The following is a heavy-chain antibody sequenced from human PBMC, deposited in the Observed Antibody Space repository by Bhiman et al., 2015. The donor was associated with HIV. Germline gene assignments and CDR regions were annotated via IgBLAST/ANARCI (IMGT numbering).Heavy chain of an antibody. V-gene: IGHV3-74*01. Sequence: EVQLVESGGGLVHRGGSLWLTCAASGFTFSSYWMHWVRQAPGKGLVWVSRISTDGGTTSYADSVKGRFTISRDNAKNTLYLQMTSLRAEDTAVYFCARERAVAGYYYGMDVWGQGTTVTVSS. CDR1: GFTFSSYW. CDR2: ISTDGGTT. J-gene: IGHJ6*02. D-gene: IGHD6-19*01. CDR3: ARERAVAGYYYGMDV.